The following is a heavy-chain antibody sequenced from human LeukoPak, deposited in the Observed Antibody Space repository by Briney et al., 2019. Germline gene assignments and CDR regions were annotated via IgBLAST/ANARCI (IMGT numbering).Heavy chain of an antibody. CDR2: IYYSGST. CDR1: GDSISSSSYY. CDR3: ASDGGNSPVYYYYYMDV. Sequence: SETLSLTCTVSGDSISSSSYYWGWIRQPPGKGLEWIGSIYYSGSTYYNPSLKSRVTISVDTSKNQFSVKLSSVTAADTAVYYCASDGGNSPVYYYYYMDVWGKGTTVTVSS. V-gene: IGHV4-39*07. J-gene: IGHJ6*03. D-gene: IGHD4-23*01.